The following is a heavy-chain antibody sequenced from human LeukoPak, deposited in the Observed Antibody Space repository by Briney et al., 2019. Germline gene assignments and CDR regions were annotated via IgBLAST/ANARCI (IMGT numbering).Heavy chain of an antibody. J-gene: IGHJ4*02. D-gene: IGHD6-19*01. Sequence: PGGSLRLSCAASGFTFSSYSMNWIRQAPVKGLEWVSSISSSSSYIYYADSVKGRFTISRDNAKNSLYLQMNSLRAEDTAVYYCARDVIAVAGSDYWGQGTLVTVSS. CDR3: ARDVIAVAGSDY. CDR1: GFTFSSYS. CDR2: ISSSSSYI. V-gene: IGHV3-21*01.